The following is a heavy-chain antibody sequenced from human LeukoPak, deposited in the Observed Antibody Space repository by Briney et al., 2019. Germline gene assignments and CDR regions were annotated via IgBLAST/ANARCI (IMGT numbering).Heavy chain of an antibody. Sequence: GGSLRLSCAASGFTFSSYSMNWVRQAPGKGLEWASSISSSSSYIYYADSVKGRFTISRDNAKNSLYLQMNSLRAEDTAVYYCARDNSLGELSLTPGYFDYWGQGTLVTVSS. D-gene: IGHD3-16*02. V-gene: IGHV3-21*01. J-gene: IGHJ4*02. CDR1: GFTFSSYS. CDR3: ARDNSLGELSLTPGYFDY. CDR2: ISSSSSYI.